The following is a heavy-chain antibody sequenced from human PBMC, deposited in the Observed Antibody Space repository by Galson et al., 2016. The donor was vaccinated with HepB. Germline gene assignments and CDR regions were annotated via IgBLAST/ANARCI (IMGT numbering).Heavy chain of an antibody. J-gene: IGHJ5*02. Sequence: SLRLSCAASGFVFSNYGMHWVRQAPGKGLEWVAGLSYNGLNQHYPDSLMGRFTVSRDNSKSIMYLQMDSLRPDATAVYYCTEQVAEGGLGDTWGQGTVVTVSS. V-gene: IGHV3-30*18. D-gene: IGHD2-15*01. CDR1: GFVFSNYG. CDR2: LSYNGLNQ. CDR3: TEQVAEGGLGDT.